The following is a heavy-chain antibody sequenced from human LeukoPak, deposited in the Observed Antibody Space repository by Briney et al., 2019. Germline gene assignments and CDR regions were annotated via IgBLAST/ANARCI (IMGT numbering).Heavy chain of an antibody. Sequence: GASVTVSFTASGYTFTSYDINWVRQATGQGLEWMGWMNPNSGNTGYAQKFQGRVTMTRNTSISTAYMELSSLRSEDTAVYYCARGLFSRDRRARAVVGMPGVYYWGQGTLVTVSS. CDR2: MNPNSGNT. J-gene: IGHJ4*02. CDR1: GYTFTSYD. CDR3: ARGLFSRDRRARAVVGMPGVYY. V-gene: IGHV1-8*01. D-gene: IGHD6-19*01.